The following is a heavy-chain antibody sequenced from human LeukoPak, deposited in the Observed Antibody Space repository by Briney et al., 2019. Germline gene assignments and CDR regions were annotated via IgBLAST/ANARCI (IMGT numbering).Heavy chain of an antibody. Sequence: SETLSLTCTVSGGSISSGGYYWSWIRQHPGKGLEWIGYIYYSGSTYYNPSLKSRVTISVDTSKNQFPLKLSSVTAADTAVYYCARDSSFLYDSSGYGWFDPWGQGTLVTVSS. D-gene: IGHD3-22*01. CDR1: GGSISSGGYY. CDR2: IYYSGST. J-gene: IGHJ5*02. CDR3: ARDSSFLYDSSGYGWFDP. V-gene: IGHV4-31*03.